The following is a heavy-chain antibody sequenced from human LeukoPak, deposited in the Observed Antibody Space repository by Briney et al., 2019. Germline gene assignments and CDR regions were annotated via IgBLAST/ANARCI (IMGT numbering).Heavy chain of an antibody. D-gene: IGHD5-18*01. CDR2: ISYDGSNK. CDR3: AKGATWIQLSLRGDYFDY. Sequence: GGSLRLSCAASGFTFSSYAMHWVRQAPGKGLEWVAVISYDGSNKYYADSVKGRFTISRDNSKNTLYLQMNSLRAEDTAVYYCAKGATWIQLSLRGDYFDYWGQGTLVTVSS. J-gene: IGHJ4*02. V-gene: IGHV3-30*04. CDR1: GFTFSSYA.